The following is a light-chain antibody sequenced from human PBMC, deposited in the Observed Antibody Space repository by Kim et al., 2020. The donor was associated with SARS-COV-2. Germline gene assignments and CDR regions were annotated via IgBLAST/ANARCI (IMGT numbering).Light chain of an antibody. CDR1: QSVSSY. CDR3: YLRFNRPLA. CDR2: DAS. Sequence: EIVLTQSPATLSLSPGERATLSCRASQSVSSYLAWYQQKPGQPPRLLIFDASNRATDIPARFSGSGSGTDFTLTISALEPEDFAVYYCYLRFNRPLASGGWNKVDIK. V-gene: IGKV3-11*01. J-gene: IGKJ4*01.